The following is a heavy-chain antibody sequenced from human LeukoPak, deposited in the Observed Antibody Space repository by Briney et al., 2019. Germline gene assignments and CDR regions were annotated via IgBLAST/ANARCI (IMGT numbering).Heavy chain of an antibody. CDR1: GGTLSSYA. V-gene: IGHV1-69*01. D-gene: IGHD3-22*01. Sequence: SVKVSCKASGGTLSSYAISWVRQAPGQGLEWMGGIIPIFGTANYAQKFQGRVTITADESTSTAYMELSSLRSEDTAVYYCARYYYDSSSYYYYFDYWGQGTLVTVSS. CDR2: IIPIFGTA. J-gene: IGHJ4*02. CDR3: ARYYYDSSSYYYYFDY.